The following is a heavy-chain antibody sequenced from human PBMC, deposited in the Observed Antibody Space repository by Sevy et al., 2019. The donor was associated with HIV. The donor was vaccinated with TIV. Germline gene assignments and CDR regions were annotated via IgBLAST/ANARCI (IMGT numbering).Heavy chain of an antibody. CDR3: ARPRANYVDHYFFYAMDV. CDR2: ISYDGTAT. D-gene: IGHD4-17*01. V-gene: IGHV3-30-3*01. CDR1: GFAFSNYYA. J-gene: IGHJ6*02. Sequence: GGSLRLSCAASGFAFSNYYAMHWVRQAQGKGLDWVALISYDGTATYYADSVKGRFTVSRDNFKNTLFLQMNSLTTEDTAVYYCARPRANYVDHYFFYAMDVWGQGTTVTVSS.